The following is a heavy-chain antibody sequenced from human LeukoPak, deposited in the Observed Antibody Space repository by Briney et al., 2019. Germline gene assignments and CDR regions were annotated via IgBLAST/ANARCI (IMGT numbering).Heavy chain of an antibody. CDR2: IIPNSGGT. CDR3: ARGGGSYSYDY. CDR1: GYTFTAHF. Sequence: ASVKVSCKASGYTFTAHFFHWVRQAPGQGLEWMGWIIPNSGGTKYAQNFQGRITMTRDTSSSTVYMELRRLTSDDTAVYYCARGGGSYSYDYWGQGTLVTVSS. D-gene: IGHD1-26*01. J-gene: IGHJ4*02. V-gene: IGHV1-2*02.